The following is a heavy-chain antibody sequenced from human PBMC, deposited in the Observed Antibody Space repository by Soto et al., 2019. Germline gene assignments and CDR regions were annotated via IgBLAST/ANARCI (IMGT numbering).Heavy chain of an antibody. CDR2: ISYDGSNK. CDR1: GFTFRSYA. V-gene: IGHV3-30-3*01. D-gene: IGHD1-26*01. CDR3: ARDVESGSSQYYYYYYGMDV. J-gene: IGHJ6*02. Sequence: GGSLRLSCAASGFTFRSYAMHWVRPAPGTGLEGVAVISYDGSNKYYADSVKGRFTISRDNSKNTLYLQMNSLRAEDTAVYYCARDVESGSSQYYYYYYGMDVWGQGTTVTVSS.